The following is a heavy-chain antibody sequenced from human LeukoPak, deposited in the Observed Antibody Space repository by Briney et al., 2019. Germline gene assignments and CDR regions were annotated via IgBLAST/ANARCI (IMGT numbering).Heavy chain of an antibody. CDR3: ARGTVPAAHFDY. Sequence: PGGSLRLSCAASGFTFSSYAMSWVRQAPGKGLEWVSSISSSSSYIYYADSVKGRFTISRDNAKNSLYLQMNSLRAEDTAVYYCARGTVPAAHFDYWGQGTLVTVSS. CDR1: GFTFSSYA. J-gene: IGHJ4*02. D-gene: IGHD2-2*01. CDR2: ISSSSSYI. V-gene: IGHV3-21*01.